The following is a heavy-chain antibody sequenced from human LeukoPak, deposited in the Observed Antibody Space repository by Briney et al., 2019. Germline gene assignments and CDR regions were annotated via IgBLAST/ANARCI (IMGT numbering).Heavy chain of an antibody. D-gene: IGHD6-6*01. Sequence: SETLSLTCTVSGGSISSGSYHGGWIRQPPGKGLEWIGTIYYTGTTYYNPSLKSRVTISVDTSKNQFSLTLNSVTAADTAVYYCAIYSNSAAGYWGQGALVTVSS. CDR2: IYYTGTT. CDR3: AIYSNSAAGY. V-gene: IGHV4-39*01. CDR1: GGSISSGSYH. J-gene: IGHJ4*02.